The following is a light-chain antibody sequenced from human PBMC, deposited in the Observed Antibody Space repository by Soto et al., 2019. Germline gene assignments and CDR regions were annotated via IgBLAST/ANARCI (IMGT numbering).Light chain of an antibody. V-gene: IGKV3-20*01. CDR2: GAS. J-gene: IGKJ5*01. CDR3: QQYGSSPT. Sequence: EIVLTQSPGTLSFSPGDRATLSCRASQSISSSYLGWYQQKPGQAPRLLIFGASTRAAGSPDRFSGSGSGTDFTLTISRLEPEDFAVYYCQQYGSSPTFGQGTRLEIK. CDR1: QSISSSY.